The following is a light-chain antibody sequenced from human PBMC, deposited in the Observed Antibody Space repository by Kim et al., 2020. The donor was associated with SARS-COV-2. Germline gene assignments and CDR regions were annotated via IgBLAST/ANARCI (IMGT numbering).Light chain of an antibody. CDR2: GVS. CDR1: QSVISSS. Sequence: EIVLTQSPGTLSLSPGERATLSCRASQSVISSSLSWYQQKHGQAPRLLIYGVSIRATGLPDRFSGSGSGTDFTLTISRLEPDDFAVYHCQHYTISRTFGQGTKVEIK. CDR3: QHYTISRT. V-gene: IGKV3-20*01. J-gene: IGKJ1*01.